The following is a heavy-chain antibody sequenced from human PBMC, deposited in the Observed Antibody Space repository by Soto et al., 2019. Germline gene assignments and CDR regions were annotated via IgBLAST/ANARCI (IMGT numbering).Heavy chain of an antibody. V-gene: IGHV1-58*01. CDR3: AEVLGCSGGSCYSHYHYYGMDV. CDR1: GFTFTSSA. J-gene: IGHJ6*02. Sequence: SVKVSCKASGFTFTSSAVQWVRQARGQRLEWIGWIVVGSGNTNYAQKFQERVTITRDMSTSTAYMELSSLRSEDTAVYYCAEVLGCSGGSCYSHYHYYGMDVWGQGTTVPVSS. D-gene: IGHD2-15*01. CDR2: IVVGSGNT.